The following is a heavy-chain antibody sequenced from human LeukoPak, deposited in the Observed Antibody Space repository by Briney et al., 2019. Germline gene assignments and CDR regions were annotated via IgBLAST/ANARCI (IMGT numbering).Heavy chain of an antibody. D-gene: IGHD3-22*01. V-gene: IGHV4-59*01. J-gene: IGHJ4*02. CDR1: GGSISSYY. CDR2: IYYSGST. CDR3: ASAEGYDSSGYSAFDY. Sequence: SETLSLTCTGSGGSISSYYWSWIRQPPGKGLEWIGYIYYSGSTNYNPSLKSRVTISVDTSKNQFSLKLSSVTAADTAVYYCASAEGYDSSGYSAFDYWGQGTLVTVSS.